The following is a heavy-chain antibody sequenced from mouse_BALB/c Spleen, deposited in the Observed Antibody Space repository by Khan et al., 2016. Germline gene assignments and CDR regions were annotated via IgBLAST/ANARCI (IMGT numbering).Heavy chain of an antibody. J-gene: IGHJ2*01. Sequence: EVKLLESGGSLVKPGGSLKIPCAVSGSAFRRHWLSCFRQAPGKGLEWFGEINLDSRTLNYTPSLKEKLINARDNAKNTLYLHMSKVRSEDIVLYDCARLYYYGFSDYWGQGTTLTVSS. D-gene: IGHD1-1*01. CDR2: INLDSRTL. V-gene: IGHV4-1*02. CDR1: GSAFRRHW. CDR3: ARLYYYGFSDY.